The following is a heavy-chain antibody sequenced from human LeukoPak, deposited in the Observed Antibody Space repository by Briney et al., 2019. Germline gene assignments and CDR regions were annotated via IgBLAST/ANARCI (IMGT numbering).Heavy chain of an antibody. CDR2: VHLDGRT. V-gene: IGHV4-4*02. CDR3: AREGGFYRPLDY. Sequence: SETLSLTCGVSGGSVTSTNWWTWARQPPGKGLEWIGEVHLDGRTNYNPSLKSRLAMSVDLSENHVSLKLTSVTAADTAVYYCAREGGFYRPLDYSGQGTLVTVSS. D-gene: IGHD3-3*01. J-gene: IGHJ4*02. CDR1: GGSVTSTNW.